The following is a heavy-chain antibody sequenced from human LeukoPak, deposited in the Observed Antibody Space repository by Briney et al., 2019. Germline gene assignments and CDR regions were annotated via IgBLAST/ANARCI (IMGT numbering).Heavy chain of an antibody. Sequence: GGSLRLSCAASGFTVSSNYMSWVRQAPGKGLEWVSVIYSGGSTYYADSVKGRFTISRDNSKNTLYLQMNSLRAEDTAVYYCARGRSLTPNYYDSRGGVDWGQGTLATVSS. D-gene: IGHD3-22*01. CDR2: IYSGGST. J-gene: IGHJ4*02. V-gene: IGHV3-53*01. CDR1: GFTVSSNY. CDR3: ARGRSLTPNYYDSRGGVD.